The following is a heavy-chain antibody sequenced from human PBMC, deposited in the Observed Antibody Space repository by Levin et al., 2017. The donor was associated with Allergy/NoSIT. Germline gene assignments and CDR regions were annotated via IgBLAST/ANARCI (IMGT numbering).Heavy chain of an antibody. CDR1: GFTLSNYV. J-gene: IGHJ4*02. D-gene: IGHD2-15*01. CDR2: VSGSGYTT. Sequence: GESLKISCAASGFTLSNYVMSWVRQAPGKGLYWVSSVSGSGYTTYYADSVKGQFTISRDNSKNTLHLQLNSLTAEDTAVYFCAKHAGSRDCSGGSCYRAPVDYWGQGALVTVSS. CDR3: AKHAGSRDCSGGSCYRAPVDY. V-gene: IGHV3-23*01.